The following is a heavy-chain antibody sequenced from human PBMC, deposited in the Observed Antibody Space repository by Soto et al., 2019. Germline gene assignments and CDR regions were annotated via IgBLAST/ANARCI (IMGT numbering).Heavy chain of an antibody. V-gene: IGHV4-4*07. CDR2: IDTSGSN. CDR3: ARACSSPRCSAYPHSYGMDV. CDR1: GGSISSYY. D-gene: IGHD2-2*01. J-gene: IGHJ6*02. Sequence: QVQLEESGPGLVKPSETLSLTCTVSGGSISSYYWNWIRQPAGKGLEWLGRIDTSGSNNYNPSLKRRVTMSVDTSKNQVSRKLSAVPAADTAVYYCARACSSPRCSAYPHSYGMDVWGQGTTVTVSS.